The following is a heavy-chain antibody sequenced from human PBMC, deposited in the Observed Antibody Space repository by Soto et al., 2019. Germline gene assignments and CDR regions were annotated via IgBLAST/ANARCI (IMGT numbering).Heavy chain of an antibody. CDR3: AHGGGYCSSTSCLSNWFDP. J-gene: IGHJ5*02. CDR1: GFSLSTSGVG. D-gene: IGHD2-2*01. V-gene: IGHV2-5*01. CDR2: IYWNDDK. Sequence: QITLKESGPTLVKPTQTLTLTCTFSGFSLSTSGVGVGWIRQPPGKALEWLALIYWNDDKRYSPSLKSRLTITQDTSKNQVVLTMTNMDPVDTATYYCAHGGGYCSSTSCLSNWFDPWGQGTLVTVSS.